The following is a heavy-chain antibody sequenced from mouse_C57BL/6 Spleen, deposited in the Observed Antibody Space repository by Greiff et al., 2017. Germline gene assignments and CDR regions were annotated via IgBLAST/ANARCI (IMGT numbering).Heavy chain of an antibody. CDR1: GYTFTSYW. J-gene: IGHJ3*01. CDR3: AIYGSSYEGFAY. V-gene: IGHV1-52*01. D-gene: IGHD1-1*01. Sequence: VKLQQPGAELVRPGSSVKLSCKASGYTFTSYWMHWVKQRPIQGLEWIGNIDPSDSETHYNQKFKDKATLTVDKSSSTAYMQLSSLTSEDSAVYYCAIYGSSYEGFAYWGQGTLVTVSA. CDR2: IDPSDSET.